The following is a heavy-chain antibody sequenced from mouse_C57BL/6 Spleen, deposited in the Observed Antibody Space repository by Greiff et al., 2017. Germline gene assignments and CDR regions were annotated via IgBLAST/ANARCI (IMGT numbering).Heavy chain of an antibody. CDR1: GYTFTSYW. CDR2: IPPNSGST. D-gene: IGHD1-1*01. V-gene: IGHV1-64*01. Sequence: VQLLQSGADLVKPGASVKLSCTASGYTFTSYWMHWVRQSPGQGLEWIGMIPPNSGSTYYNEKFKSKITLSVDKSSNTAYMQLSSLTSEDSAVYYCASYYGSSYEYFDVWGTVTTVTVSS. J-gene: IGHJ1*03. CDR3: ASYYGSSYEYFDV.